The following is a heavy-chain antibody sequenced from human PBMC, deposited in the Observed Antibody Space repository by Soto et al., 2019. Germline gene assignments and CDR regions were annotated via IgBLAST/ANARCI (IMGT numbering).Heavy chain of an antibody. D-gene: IGHD3-22*01. CDR1: GGLFSSYP. Sequence: QEQLVHSGSEVKKPGSSVQVSCKASGGLFSSYPISWVRDVPGQGLEWMGGIIPVFQTAYYTQRFQGRVTMNADESTNTDYMELSSLRYEDTAIYYCARGGSGYTWFNEFWGQGTLVTVSS. CDR2: IIPVFQTA. V-gene: IGHV1-69*01. CDR3: ARGGSGYTWFNEF. J-gene: IGHJ4*02.